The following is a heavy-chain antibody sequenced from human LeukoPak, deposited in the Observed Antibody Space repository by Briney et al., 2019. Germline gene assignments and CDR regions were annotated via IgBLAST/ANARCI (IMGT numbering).Heavy chain of an antibody. CDR1: GFIFSSYP. J-gene: IGHJ4*02. V-gene: IGHV3-23*01. D-gene: IGHD3-10*01. CDR2: ISGTAENT. Sequence: GALRLSCAASGFIFSSYPMSWVRQAPGKGLEWVSAISGTAENTYYADSVKGRFSISRDNSRNTVHLQMNSLRPEDTDVYYCANQRGGFWGQGTLVTVSS. CDR3: ANQRGGF.